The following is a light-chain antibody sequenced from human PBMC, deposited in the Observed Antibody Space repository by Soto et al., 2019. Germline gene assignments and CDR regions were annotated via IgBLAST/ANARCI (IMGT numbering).Light chain of an antibody. CDR3: CSYAGTYSYV. CDR2: DVS. V-gene: IGLV2-11*01. CDR1: SNDVGGYDY. J-gene: IGLJ1*01. Sequence: QSALTQPRSVSGSPGQSVTISCTGTSNDVGGYDYVSWYQQHPGKAPKLIIYDVSKRPSGVLDRFSGSKSGNTASLTISGLQAEDEADYYCCSYAGTYSYVFGTGTKVTVL.